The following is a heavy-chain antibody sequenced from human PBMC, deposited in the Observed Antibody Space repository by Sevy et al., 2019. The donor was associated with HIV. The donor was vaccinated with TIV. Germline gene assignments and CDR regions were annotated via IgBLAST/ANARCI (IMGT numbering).Heavy chain of an antibody. CDR2: ISGGGRT. CDR1: GFTFSAYA. V-gene: IGHV3-23*01. J-gene: IGHJ5*02. Sequence: GGSLRLSCAASGFTFSAYAMTWVRQAPGKGLEWVSTISGGGRTYYADSVKGRFTISRDNSQNTVYLQMKGLRAEDTALYHCAKDAVWDSDAGSGCLGWFDPWGQGTPVTVSS. D-gene: IGHD6-19*01. CDR3: AKDAVWDSDAGSGCLGWFDP.